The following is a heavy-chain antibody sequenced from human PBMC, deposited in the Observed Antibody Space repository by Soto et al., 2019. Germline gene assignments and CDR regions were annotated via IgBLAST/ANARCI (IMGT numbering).Heavy chain of an antibody. CDR2: IYYSGST. CDR1: GGSISSGDYY. V-gene: IGHV4-30-4*01. CDR3: ARQRGYDNAFDI. J-gene: IGHJ3*02. Sequence: SETLSLTCTVSGGSISSGDYYWSWIRQPPGRGLEWIGYIYYSGSTYYNPSLKSRLTISVDTSKNQFSLKLSSVTTADTAVYYCARQRGYDNAFDIWGQGTMVTVSS. D-gene: IGHD5-12*01.